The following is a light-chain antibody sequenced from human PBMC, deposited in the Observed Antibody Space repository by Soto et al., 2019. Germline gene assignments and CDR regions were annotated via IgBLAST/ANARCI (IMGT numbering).Light chain of an antibody. CDR3: QQRSNWRLS. CDR1: QSVSTY. CDR2: DAS. Sequence: EIVLTQSPATLSLSPGERATLSCRASQSVSTYLAWYQQKPGQAPRLLIYDASNRATGIPARFSGSGSGTDFTITIRSLEPEDFAVYYCQQRSNWRLSFGQGTRLEIK. V-gene: IGKV3-11*01. J-gene: IGKJ5*01.